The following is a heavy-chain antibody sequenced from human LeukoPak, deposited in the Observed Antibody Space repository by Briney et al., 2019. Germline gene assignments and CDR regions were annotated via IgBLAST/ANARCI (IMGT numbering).Heavy chain of an antibody. V-gene: IGHV4-59*01. CDR3: ARGHYYGSGSYYRDYYYYMDV. J-gene: IGHJ6*03. D-gene: IGHD3-10*01. Sequence: SETPSLTCTVSGGSISSYYWSWIRQPPGKGLEWIGYIYYSGSTNYNPSLKSRVTISVDTSKNQFPLKLSSVTAADTAVYYCARGHYYGSGSYYRDYYYYMDVWGKGTTVTVSS. CDR1: GGSISSYY. CDR2: IYYSGST.